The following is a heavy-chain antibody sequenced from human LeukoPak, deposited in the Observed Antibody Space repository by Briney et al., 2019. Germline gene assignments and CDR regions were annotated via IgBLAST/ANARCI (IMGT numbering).Heavy chain of an antibody. V-gene: IGHV4-59*12. Sequence: SETLSLTCTVSGGSISSYYWSWIRQPPGKGLEWIGYIYYSGSTYYNPSLKSRVTISVDTSKNQFSLKLSSVTAADTAVYYCARFDCTNGVCYGPFDYWGQGTLVTVSS. CDR2: IYYSGST. CDR1: GGSISSYY. D-gene: IGHD2-8*01. CDR3: ARFDCTNGVCYGPFDY. J-gene: IGHJ4*02.